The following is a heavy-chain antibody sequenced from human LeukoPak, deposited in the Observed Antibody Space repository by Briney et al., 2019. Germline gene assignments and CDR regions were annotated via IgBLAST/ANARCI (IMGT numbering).Heavy chain of an antibody. V-gene: IGHV1-2*02. CDR3: ARGMYFYDTSGYPHPFDY. CDR1: GYRFSDYY. Sequence: ASVKVSCKASGYRFSDYYLHWVRQAPGQGLEWMGWINPDSGGTKYAQNYQGRVTTTRDTSITTAYMELSRLRSDDRAVYYCARGMYFYDTSGYPHPFDYWGQGTLVTVSS. CDR2: INPDSGGT. D-gene: IGHD3-22*01. J-gene: IGHJ4*02.